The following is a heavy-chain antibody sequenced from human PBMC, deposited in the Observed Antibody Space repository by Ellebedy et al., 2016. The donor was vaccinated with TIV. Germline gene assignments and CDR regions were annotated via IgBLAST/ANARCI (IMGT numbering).Heavy chain of an antibody. J-gene: IGHJ4*02. Sequence: GESLKISCAASGFTFSTYWMTWVRQAPGKGLEWVANIKQDGSDKYYVDSVKGRFTISRDNAKNSLYLQMNSLRAEDTAVYYCARDAAPGAPDFFDHWGRGTLVTVSS. CDR2: IKQDGSDK. CDR1: GFTFSTYW. D-gene: IGHD3-10*01. V-gene: IGHV3-7*03. CDR3: ARDAAPGAPDFFDH.